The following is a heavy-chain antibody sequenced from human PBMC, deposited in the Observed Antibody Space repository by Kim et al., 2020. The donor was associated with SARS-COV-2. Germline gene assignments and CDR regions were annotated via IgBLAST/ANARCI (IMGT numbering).Heavy chain of an antibody. J-gene: IGHJ4*02. CDR3: ARGGRAVAGTLDY. D-gene: IGHD6-19*01. Sequence: YTPSLKSRVTISVDTSKNQFSLKLSSVTAADTAVYYCARGGRAVAGTLDYWGQGTLVTVSS. V-gene: IGHV4-59*09.